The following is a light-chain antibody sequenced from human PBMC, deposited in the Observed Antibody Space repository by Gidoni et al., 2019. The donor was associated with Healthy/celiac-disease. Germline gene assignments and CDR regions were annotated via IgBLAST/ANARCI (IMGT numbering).Light chain of an antibody. CDR3: QQSYSTPWT. CDR2: AAS. Sequence: DIQMTQSPSSLSASVGDRVTITCRASQSISSYLTWYQQKPGKAPKLLIYAASSLQSGVPSRFSGSGSGTDFPLTISRLQPEDFATYYCQQSYSTPWTFGQGTRVEIK. V-gene: IGKV1-39*01. CDR1: QSISSY. J-gene: IGKJ1*01.